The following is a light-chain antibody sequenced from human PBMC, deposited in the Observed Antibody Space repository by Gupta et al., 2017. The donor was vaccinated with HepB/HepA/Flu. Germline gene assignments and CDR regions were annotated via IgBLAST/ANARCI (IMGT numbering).Light chain of an antibody. CDR3: RQYNNWPLT. CDR2: GAS. V-gene: IGKV3-15*01. Sequence: EIVMTQSPGTLSVSPGERATLSCRASQSVSSNLARYQQKPGQAPRLLIYGASTRATGIPARFSGSGSGTEFTLTISSLQSEDFAIYYCRQYNNWPLTFGGGTKVEIK. CDR1: QSVSSN. J-gene: IGKJ4*01.